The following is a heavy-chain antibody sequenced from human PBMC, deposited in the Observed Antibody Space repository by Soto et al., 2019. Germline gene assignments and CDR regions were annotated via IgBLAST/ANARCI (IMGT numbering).Heavy chain of an antibody. J-gene: IGHJ6*02. CDR1: GGTFSSYA. Sequence: GASVKVSCKASGGTFSSYAISWVRQAPGQGLEWMGGIIPIFGTANYAQKFQGGVTITADKSTSTAYMELSSLRSEDTAVYYCASPVGKQQLVLVGLYYYYGMDVWGQGTTVTVS. CDR2: IIPIFGTA. D-gene: IGHD6-13*01. CDR3: ASPVGKQQLVLVGLYYYYGMDV. V-gene: IGHV1-69*06.